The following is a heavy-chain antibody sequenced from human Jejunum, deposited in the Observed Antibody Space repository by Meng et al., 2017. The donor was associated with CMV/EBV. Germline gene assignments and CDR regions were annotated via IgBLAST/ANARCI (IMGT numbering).Heavy chain of an antibody. CDR1: GFIFSINS. Sequence: SGFIFSINSMTWVRQAPGKGLEWVANIKDDGSEKYYVDSVKGRFTISRDNAKNSLYLQMNSLRVEDTAVYYCARMGYGLEFCDIWGQGTMVTVSS. D-gene: IGHD5-12*01. V-gene: IGHV3-7*01. J-gene: IGHJ3*02. CDR3: ARMGYGLEFCDI. CDR2: IKDDGSEK.